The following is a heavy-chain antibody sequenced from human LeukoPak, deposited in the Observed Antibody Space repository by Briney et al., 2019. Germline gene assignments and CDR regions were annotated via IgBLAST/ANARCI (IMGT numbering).Heavy chain of an antibody. J-gene: IGHJ4*02. D-gene: IGHD1-26*01. V-gene: IGHV4-4*02. CDR3: ARNIVGANAFDY. Sequence: SETLSLTCGVSGGSISGSNWRSWVRQPPGKGLEWIGEFHHAGSTNYNPSLKSRVTISVDKSKNQFSLRLSSVTAADTAVYYCARNIVGANAFDYWGQGTLVTVSS. CDR1: GGSISGSNW. CDR2: FHHAGST.